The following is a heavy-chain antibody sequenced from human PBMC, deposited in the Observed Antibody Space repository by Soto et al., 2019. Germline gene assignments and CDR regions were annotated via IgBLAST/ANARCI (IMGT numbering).Heavy chain of an antibody. D-gene: IGHD2-21*01. CDR1: GYTFTGYY. J-gene: IGHJ3*02. CDR2: INPNSGGT. V-gene: IGHV1-2*04. Sequence: ASVKVSCKASGYTFTGYYMHWVRQAPGQGLEWMGWINPNSGGTNYAQKFQGWVTMTRDTSISTAYMELSRLRSDDTAVYYCARAVVVVRHLDPLDIWGQGTMVTVSS. CDR3: ARAVVVVRHLDPLDI.